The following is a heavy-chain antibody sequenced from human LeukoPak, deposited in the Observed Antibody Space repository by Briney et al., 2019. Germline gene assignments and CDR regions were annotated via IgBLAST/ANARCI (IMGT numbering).Heavy chain of an antibody. CDR1: GFTFSSYA. CDR2: ISGSGGST. J-gene: IGHJ4*02. V-gene: IGHV3-23*01. CDR3: AKDGRTYYYEDGFFDY. Sequence: GGSLRLSCAASGFTFSSYAMSWVRQAPGKGLEWVSAISGSGGSTYYADSVKGRFTTSRDNSKNTLYLQMNSLRAEDTAVYYCAKDGRTYYYEDGFFDYWGQGTLVTVSS. D-gene: IGHD3-10*01.